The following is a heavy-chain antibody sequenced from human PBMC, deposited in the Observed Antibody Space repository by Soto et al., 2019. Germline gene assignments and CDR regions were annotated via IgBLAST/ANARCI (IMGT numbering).Heavy chain of an antibody. J-gene: IGHJ6*02. Sequence: GASVKVSCKASGYTFASYGISWVRQAPGQGLEWMGWISAYNGNTNYAQKLQGRVTMTTDTSTSTAYMELRSLRSDDTAVYYCARDGVRNYDFWIGYYPPMDYYRMAVPGQRTTVPVSS. CDR3: ARDGVRNYDFWIGYYPPMDYYRMAV. D-gene: IGHD3-3*01. CDR2: ISAYNGNT. V-gene: IGHV1-18*01. CDR1: GYTFASYG.